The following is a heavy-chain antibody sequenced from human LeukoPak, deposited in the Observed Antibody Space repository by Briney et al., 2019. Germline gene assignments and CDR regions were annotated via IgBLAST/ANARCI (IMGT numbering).Heavy chain of an antibody. CDR1: GGSFSSYI. J-gene: IGHJ4*02. D-gene: IGHD6-19*01. V-gene: IGHV4-59*08. CDR3: ARHAPAVTGTGYFDY. Sequence: SETLSLTCTVSGGSFSSYIWSWIRQPPGKGLEWIGLIYQGGSTNYNPSLESRGTISIDTSKNHFYLQLNSVTAADTAVYYCARHAPAVTGTGYFDYWGQGTLVAVSS. CDR2: IYQGGST.